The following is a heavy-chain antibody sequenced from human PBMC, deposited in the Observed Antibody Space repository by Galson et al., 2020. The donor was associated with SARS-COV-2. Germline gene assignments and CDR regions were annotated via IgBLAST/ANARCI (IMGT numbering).Heavy chain of an antibody. CDR2: IKSKTDGGTT. D-gene: IGHD5-18*01. CDR3: TTQGGSIRGYSYGWFS. J-gene: IGHJ5*02. Sequence: GESLKISCAASGFTFSNAWMSWVRPAPGKGLEWVGRIKSKTDGGTTDYAAPVKGRFTISRDDSKNTQYLQMNSLKTEDTAVYYCTTQGGSIRGYSYGWFSWGQGTLVTVSS. CDR1: GFTFSNAW. V-gene: IGHV3-15*01.